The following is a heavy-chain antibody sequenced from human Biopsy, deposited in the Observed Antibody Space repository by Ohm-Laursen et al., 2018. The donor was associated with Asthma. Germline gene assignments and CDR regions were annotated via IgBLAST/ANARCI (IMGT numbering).Heavy chain of an antibody. CDR2: ISFDGSNK. J-gene: IGHJ4*02. CDR3: AKDVFPGWELRRGPDY. CDR1: GFTFSNYG. V-gene: IGHV3-30*18. Sequence: SLRLSCSASGFTFSNYGMHWVRQAPGKGLDWVAVISFDGSNKNYTDPVKGRFTISRDNSRNTLHLQMNSLRAEDTAVYYCAKDVFPGWELRRGPDYWGQGTLVTVSS. D-gene: IGHD1-26*01.